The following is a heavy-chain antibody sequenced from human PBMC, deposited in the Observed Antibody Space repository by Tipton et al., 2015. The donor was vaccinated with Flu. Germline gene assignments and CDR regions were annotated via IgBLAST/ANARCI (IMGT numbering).Heavy chain of an antibody. CDR3: ARDRQITMIGRDALYI. V-gene: IGHV4-4*07. J-gene: IGHJ3*02. CDR1: GGSISSYY. D-gene: IGHD3-22*01. Sequence: TLSLTCTVSGGSISSYYWSWIRQPAGKGLEWIGRIYTSGSTNYNPSLMSRVTMSVDTSKKQFSLKLSSVTAADTAVYYCARDRQITMIGRDALYISGQGTMISVS. CDR2: IYTSGST.